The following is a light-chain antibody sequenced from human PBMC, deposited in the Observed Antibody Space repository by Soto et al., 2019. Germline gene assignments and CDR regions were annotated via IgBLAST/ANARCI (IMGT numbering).Light chain of an antibody. J-gene: IGKJ1*01. V-gene: IGKV1-17*01. CDR3: LQHNSYPWT. CDR2: AAS. CDR1: QGIRNA. Sequence: DIQMTQSPSSLSASVGDRVTITCRASQGIRNALGWYQQKPGKAPKRLIYAASSLQSGVPSRFSGSGSGTEFTPTISSLQPEDFATYSCLQHNSYPWTFGQGTKVEIK.